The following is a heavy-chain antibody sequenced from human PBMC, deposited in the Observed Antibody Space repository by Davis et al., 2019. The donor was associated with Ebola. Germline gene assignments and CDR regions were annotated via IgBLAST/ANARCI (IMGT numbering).Heavy chain of an antibody. D-gene: IGHD1-26*01. CDR2: ISAYNGNT. Sequence: ASVKVSCKASGYSFKSYAISWVRQAPGQGLEWMGWISAYNGNTNYAQKVQGRVTMTTDTSTGTAYLDLRSLKSDDTAVYFCARTSIVGSTTSASDIWGQGTRVNVSS. CDR1: GYSFKSYA. V-gene: IGHV1-18*01. CDR3: ARTSIVGSTTSASDI. J-gene: IGHJ3*02.